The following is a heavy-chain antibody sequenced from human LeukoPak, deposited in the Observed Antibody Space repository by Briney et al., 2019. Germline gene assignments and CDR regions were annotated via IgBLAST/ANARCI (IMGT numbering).Heavy chain of an antibody. D-gene: IGHD2-2*01. J-gene: IGHJ3*02. CDR3: AKGQGWYQLLHDAFDI. CDR1: GFTFSSYA. Sequence: GGSLRLSCAASGFTFSSYAMSWVRQAPGKGLEWVSAISGSGGSTYYADSVKGRFTISRDNSKNTLYLQMNSLRAEDTAVYYSAKGQGWYQLLHDAFDIWGQGTMVTVSS. CDR2: ISGSGGST. V-gene: IGHV3-23*01.